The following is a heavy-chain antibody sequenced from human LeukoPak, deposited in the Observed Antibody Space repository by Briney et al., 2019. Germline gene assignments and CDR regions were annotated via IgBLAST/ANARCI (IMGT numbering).Heavy chain of an antibody. CDR1: GYTFIDYY. CDR3: ARNFYFDSSGYYHY. CDR2: INPNSGGT. V-gene: IGHV1-2*02. Sequence: ASVTVSCKASGYTFIDYYIHWVRQAPGQGLEWMGWINPNSGGTNYAQKFQGRVTMTRDTSISTAYMELSRLRSDDTAVYYCARNFYFDSSGYYHYWGQGTLVTVSS. D-gene: IGHD3-22*01. J-gene: IGHJ4*02.